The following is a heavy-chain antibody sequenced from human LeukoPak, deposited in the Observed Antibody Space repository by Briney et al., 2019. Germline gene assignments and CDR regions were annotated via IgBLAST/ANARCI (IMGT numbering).Heavy chain of an antibody. CDR1: GYICTNYW. J-gene: IGHJ4*02. CDR2: IYPRDSDT. CDR3: ARRQYSGYDFDF. V-gene: IGHV5-51*01. D-gene: IGHD5-12*01. Sequence: GESLKSSCKASGYICTNYWIGWVRQMPGKGLEWMGIIYPRDSDTRYSPSFQGQVTVSADKSISTAYLQWNTLEASDTAMYYCARRQYSGYDFDFWGQGTLVTVSS.